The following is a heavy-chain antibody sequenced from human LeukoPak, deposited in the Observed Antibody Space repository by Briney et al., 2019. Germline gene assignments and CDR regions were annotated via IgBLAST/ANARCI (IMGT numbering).Heavy chain of an antibody. J-gene: IGHJ6*03. CDR2: IIPIFGTA. V-gene: IGHV1-69*13. Sequence: GASVKVSCKASGGTFSSYAISWVRQAPGQGLEWMGGIIPIFGTANYAQKFQGRVTITADESTSTAYMELSSLRSEDTVVYYCAREAYYYYYMDVWGKGTTVTISS. CDR1: GGTFSSYA. CDR3: AREAYYYYYMDV.